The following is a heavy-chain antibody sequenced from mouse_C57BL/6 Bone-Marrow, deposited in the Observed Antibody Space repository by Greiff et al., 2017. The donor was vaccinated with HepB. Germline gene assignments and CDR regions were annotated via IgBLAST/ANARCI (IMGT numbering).Heavy chain of an antibody. CDR1: GYTFTDYY. V-gene: IGHV1-26*01. J-gene: IGHJ4*01. D-gene: IGHD2-3*01. Sequence: EVQLQQSGPELVKPGASVKISCKASGYTFTDYYMNWVKQSHGKSLEWIGDINPNNGGTSYNQKFKGKATLTVDKSSSTAYMELRSLTSEDSAVYYCARWLLFYAMDYWGKGTSVTVSS. CDR2: INPNNGGT. CDR3: ARWLLFYAMDY.